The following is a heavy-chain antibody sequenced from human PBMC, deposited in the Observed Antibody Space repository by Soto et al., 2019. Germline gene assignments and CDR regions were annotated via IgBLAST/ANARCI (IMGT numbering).Heavy chain of an antibody. D-gene: IGHD6-25*01. CDR1: GFSFSTVG. V-gene: IGHV3-30*18. Sequence: GGSLRLSCEASGFSFSTVGMHWVRQAPGKGLEWVVLISRDGNRQFYAESVKGRFTVSRDNSRDTVSLEMNGLRPEDTAIYYCAKDRGYINSPFDLWGQGTLVTVSS. CDR3: AKDRGYINSPFDL. CDR2: ISRDGNRQ. J-gene: IGHJ4*02.